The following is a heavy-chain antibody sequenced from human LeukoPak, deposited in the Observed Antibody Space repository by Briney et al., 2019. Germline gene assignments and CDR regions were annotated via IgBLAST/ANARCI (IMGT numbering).Heavy chain of an antibody. D-gene: IGHD3-22*01. V-gene: IGHV3-23*01. CDR2: ICGSGGST. J-gene: IGHJ1*01. CDR3: AKVLYYYDSSGYNRAEYFQH. Sequence: PGGSLRLSCAASGFTFSSYAMSWVRQAPGKGLEWVSAICGSGGSTYYADSVKGRFTISRDNSKNTLYLQMNSLRAEDTAVYYCAKVLYYYDSSGYNRAEYFQHWGQGTLVTVSS. CDR1: GFTFSSYA.